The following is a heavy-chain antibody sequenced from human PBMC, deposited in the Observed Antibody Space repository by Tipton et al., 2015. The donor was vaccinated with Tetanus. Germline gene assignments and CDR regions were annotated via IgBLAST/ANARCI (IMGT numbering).Heavy chain of an antibody. Sequence: TLSLTCTVSGGSISGSSYYWGWIRQPPGKGLEWIGSIYYRGSSYYNLTLKSRVTISVDTSKNQFSLKLDSVTAADAAVYYCARPGVGGYTGYYFDFWGQGTVVTVSS. V-gene: IGHV4-39*01. CDR3: ARPGVGGYTGYYFDF. J-gene: IGHJ4*02. CDR1: GGSISGSSYY. D-gene: IGHD5-12*01. CDR2: IYYRGSS.